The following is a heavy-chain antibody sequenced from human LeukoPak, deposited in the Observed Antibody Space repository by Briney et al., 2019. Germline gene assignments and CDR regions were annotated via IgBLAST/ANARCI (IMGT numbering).Heavy chain of an antibody. CDR2: IYYGGST. CDR3: AREGVGYCSGGSCYSPHVFDY. Sequence: SETLSLTCTVSGGSISSGDYYWSWIRQPPGKGLEWIGYIYYGGSTYYNPSLKSRVTISVDTSKNQFSLKLSSVTAADTAVYYCAREGVGYCSGGSCYSPHVFDYWGQGTLVTVSS. D-gene: IGHD2-15*01. CDR1: GGSISSGDYY. J-gene: IGHJ4*02. V-gene: IGHV4-30-4*01.